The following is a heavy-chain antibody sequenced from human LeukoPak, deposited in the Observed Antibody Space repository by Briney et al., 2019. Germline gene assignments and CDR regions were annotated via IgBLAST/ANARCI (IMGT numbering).Heavy chain of an antibody. CDR2: IYHSGNT. D-gene: IGHD6-6*01. V-gene: IGHV4-38-2*02. Sequence: PSETLSLTCSVSGHSISSAYYWGWIRQPPGKGLEWIGSIYHSGNTYYNPSLKSRVTISVDTSKNQFSLRLSSVTAADTAVYYCARLSSVIDYWGQGTLVTVSS. CDR3: ARLSSVIDY. CDR1: GHSISSAYY. J-gene: IGHJ4*02.